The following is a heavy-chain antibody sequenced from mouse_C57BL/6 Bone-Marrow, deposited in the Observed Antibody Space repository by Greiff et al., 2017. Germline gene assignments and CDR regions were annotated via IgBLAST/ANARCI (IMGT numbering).Heavy chain of an antibody. Sequence: QVQLQQSGPGLVAPSQSLSITCTVSGFSLTSYAISWVRQPPGKGLEWLGVIWTGGGTNYISALKSRLSISKDNSKSQVFLKMNSLQTDDTARYYCARDSSGLPWFAYWGQGTLVTVSA. V-gene: IGHV2-9-1*01. D-gene: IGHD3-2*02. CDR3: ARDSSGLPWFAY. CDR1: GFSLTSYA. J-gene: IGHJ3*01. CDR2: IWTGGGT.